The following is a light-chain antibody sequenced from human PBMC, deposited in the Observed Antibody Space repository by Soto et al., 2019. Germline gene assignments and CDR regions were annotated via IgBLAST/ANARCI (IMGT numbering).Light chain of an antibody. V-gene: IGLV1-44*01. CDR3: AAWDDSLNGWV. Sequence: QSVLPQPPSASGTPGQRLTISCSGSSSNIGSNTVNWYQQLPGTAPKLLIYSANQRPSGVPDRFSGSKSGTSASLAISGLQSEDEADYFCAAWDDSLNGWVFGGGTKLTVL. CDR1: SSNIGSNT. CDR2: SAN. J-gene: IGLJ3*02.